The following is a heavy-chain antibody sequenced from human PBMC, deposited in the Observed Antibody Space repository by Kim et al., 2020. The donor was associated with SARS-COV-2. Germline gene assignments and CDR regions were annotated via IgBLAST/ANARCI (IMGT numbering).Heavy chain of an antibody. Sequence: SGKGRLTISRDNSKNTLHLEMNNLRAEDTAVYYCARGGASGWYSTPLDFDYWGQGTLVTVSS. D-gene: IGHD6-19*01. CDR3: ARGGASGWYSTPLDFDY. V-gene: IGHV3-53*01. J-gene: IGHJ4*02.